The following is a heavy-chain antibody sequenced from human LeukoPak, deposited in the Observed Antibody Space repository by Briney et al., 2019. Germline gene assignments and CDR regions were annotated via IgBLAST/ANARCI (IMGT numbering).Heavy chain of an antibody. CDR2: INWNGGST. Sequence: PGGSLRLSCAASGFTFSSYAMSWVRQAPGKGLEWVSGINWNGGSTGYADSVKGRFTISRDNAKNSLYLQMNSLRAEDTALYYCARSDYYDSSGYYLVGDYWGQGTLVTVSS. CDR3: ARSDYYDSSGYYLVGDY. V-gene: IGHV3-20*04. CDR1: GFTFSSYA. J-gene: IGHJ4*02. D-gene: IGHD3-22*01.